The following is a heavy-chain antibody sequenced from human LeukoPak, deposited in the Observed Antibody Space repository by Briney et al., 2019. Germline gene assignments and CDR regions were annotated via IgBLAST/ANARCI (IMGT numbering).Heavy chain of an antibody. CDR1: GGSISSYY. Sequence: SETLSLTCTVSGGSISSYYWSWIRQPPGKGLEWIGYIYYSGSTNYNPSLKSRVTISVDTSKNQFSLKLSSVTAADTAVYYCARGGGYDRGGYYYYYYMDVWGKGTTVTVSS. V-gene: IGHV4-59*12. CDR3: ARGGGYDRGGYYYYYYMDV. J-gene: IGHJ6*03. CDR2: IYYSGST. D-gene: IGHD5-12*01.